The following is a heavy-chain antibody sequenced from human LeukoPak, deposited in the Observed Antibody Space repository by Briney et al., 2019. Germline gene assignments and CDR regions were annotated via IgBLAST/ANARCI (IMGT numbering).Heavy chain of an antibody. CDR1: GGTFSSYA. J-gene: IGHJ2*01. Sequence: SVKVSCKASGGTFSSYAISWVRQAPGQGLEWMGGIIPIFGTANYAQKFQGRVTITADESTSTAYMELSSLRSEDTAVYYCATQGYCSSTSCYRYFDLWGRGTLVTVSS. D-gene: IGHD2-2*01. CDR2: IIPIFGTA. V-gene: IGHV1-69*13. CDR3: ATQGYCSSTSCYRYFDL.